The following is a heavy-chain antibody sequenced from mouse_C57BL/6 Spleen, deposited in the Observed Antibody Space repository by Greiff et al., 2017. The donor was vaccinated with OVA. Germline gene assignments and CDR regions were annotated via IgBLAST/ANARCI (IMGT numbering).Heavy chain of an antibody. V-gene: IGHV1-69*01. CDR1: GYTFNSYW. CDR2: IDPSDSYT. CDR3: ARGYGSSYYAMDY. J-gene: IGHJ4*01. Sequence: QVQLQQPGAELVMPWASVKLSCTASGYTFNSYWMHWVKQRPGQGLEWIGEIDPSDSYTKYTQKFKGKSTMTVDKSSSTAYMQLSSLTSEDSAVYYCARGYGSSYYAMDYWGQGTSVTVSA. D-gene: IGHD1-1*01.